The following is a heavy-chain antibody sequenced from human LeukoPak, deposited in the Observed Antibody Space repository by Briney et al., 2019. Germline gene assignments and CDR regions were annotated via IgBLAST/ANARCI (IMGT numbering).Heavy chain of an antibody. D-gene: IGHD3-10*01. CDR3: AKDDWVRGGLITSYYFDY. J-gene: IGHJ4*02. CDR1: GFTFSDYS. V-gene: IGHV3-48*01. Sequence: PGGSLRLSCAASGFTFSDYSMNWVRQAPGKGLEWVSYISSRGNTIYYADSLKGRFTISRDNAKNSLYLEMDSLRAEDTAVYYCAKDDWVRGGLITSYYFDYWGQGTLVTVSS. CDR2: ISSRGNTI.